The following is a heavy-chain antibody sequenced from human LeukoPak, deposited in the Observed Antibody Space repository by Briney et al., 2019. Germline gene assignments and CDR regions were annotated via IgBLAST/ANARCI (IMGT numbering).Heavy chain of an antibody. CDR1: GYRFTSYW. CDR2: IYPGDSDT. V-gene: IGHV5-51*01. CDR3: ASSLSGSYYVFDY. Sequence: GGSLKISFKGSGYRFTSYWIGWVRPMPGKGLEWMGIIYPGDSDTRYSPSFQGQVTISADKSISTAYLQWSSLKASDTATYYCASSLSGSYYVFDYWGQGTLVTVSS. D-gene: IGHD1-26*01. J-gene: IGHJ4*02.